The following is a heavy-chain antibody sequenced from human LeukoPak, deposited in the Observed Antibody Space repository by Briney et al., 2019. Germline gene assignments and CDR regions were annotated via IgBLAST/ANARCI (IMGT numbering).Heavy chain of an antibody. Sequence: ASVKVSCKASGYTFTSYDFNWVRQAPGQGLEWMGGIIPIFGTANYAQKFQGRVTITADESTSTAYMELSSLRSEDTAVYYCARERSLDYWGQGTLVTVSS. V-gene: IGHV1-69*13. CDR2: IIPIFGTA. CDR3: ARERSLDY. J-gene: IGHJ4*02. CDR1: GYTFTSYD.